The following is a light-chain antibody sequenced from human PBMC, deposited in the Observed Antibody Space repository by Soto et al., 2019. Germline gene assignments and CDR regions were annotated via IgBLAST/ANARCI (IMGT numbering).Light chain of an antibody. CDR3: QQYET. CDR2: DAS. Sequence: DIQMTRSPSTLSASVGDRVTITCRASQSISSWLAWYQQKPGKAPKLLIYDASSLESGVPSRFSGSGSGTEFTLTISSLQPDDFATYYCQQYETFGQGTKV. V-gene: IGKV1-5*01. CDR1: QSISSW. J-gene: IGKJ1*01.